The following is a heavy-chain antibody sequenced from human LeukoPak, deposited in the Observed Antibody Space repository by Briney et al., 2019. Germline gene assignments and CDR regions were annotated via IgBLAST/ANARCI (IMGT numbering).Heavy chain of an antibody. Sequence: SETLSLTCAVYGGSFSGYYWSWIRQPPGKGLEWIGEINHSGSTNYNPSLKSRVTISVDTSKNQFSLKLSSVIAADTAVYYCARETYYYDSSEDYWGQGTLVTVSS. D-gene: IGHD3-22*01. CDR2: INHSGST. CDR3: ARETYYYDSSEDY. V-gene: IGHV4-34*01. CDR1: GGSFSGYY. J-gene: IGHJ4*02.